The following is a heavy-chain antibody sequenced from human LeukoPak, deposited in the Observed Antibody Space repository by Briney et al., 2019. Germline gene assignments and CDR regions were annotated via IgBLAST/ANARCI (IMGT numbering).Heavy chain of an antibody. CDR1: GFTFSSYA. J-gene: IGHJ4*02. D-gene: IGHD3-3*01. CDR3: TTGHYDFWSKD. Sequence: GGSLRLSCAASGFTFSSYAMSWVRQAPGKGLEWVSAISGSGGSTYYADSVKGRFTISRDNSKNTLYLQMNSLKTEDTAVYYCTTGHYDFWSKDWGQGTLVTVSS. CDR2: ISGSGGST. V-gene: IGHV3-23*01.